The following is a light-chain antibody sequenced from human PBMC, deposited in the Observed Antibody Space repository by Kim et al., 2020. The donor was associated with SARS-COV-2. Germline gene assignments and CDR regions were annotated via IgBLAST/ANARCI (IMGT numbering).Light chain of an antibody. CDR3: QHRRDWPNT. V-gene: IGKV3-11*01. CDR2: DAS. Sequence: VAPVDSATLSCRGRQSVDSFLAWYQQKPGQAPRLLHYDASNRATGIPARFSGSGSGKGFTLTITSLDPEDFAVYYCQHRRDWPNTFGQGTKLEI. CDR1: QSVDSF. J-gene: IGKJ2*01.